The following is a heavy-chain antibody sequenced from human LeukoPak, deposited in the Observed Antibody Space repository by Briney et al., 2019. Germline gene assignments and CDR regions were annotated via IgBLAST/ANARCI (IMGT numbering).Heavy chain of an antibody. Sequence: PGGSLRLSCAASVFTFSSYAMSWVRQAPGKGLEWVSAISGSGGSTYYADSVKGRFTISRDNSKNTLYLQMNSLRAEDTAVYYCAKEASGLNTVTTPLGYFDYWGQGTLATVSS. CDR2: ISGSGGST. CDR1: VFTFSSYA. D-gene: IGHD4-17*01. J-gene: IGHJ4*02. CDR3: AKEASGLNTVTTPLGYFDY. V-gene: IGHV3-23*01.